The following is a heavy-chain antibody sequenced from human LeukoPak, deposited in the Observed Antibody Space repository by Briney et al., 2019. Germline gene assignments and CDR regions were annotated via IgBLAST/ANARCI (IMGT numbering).Heavy chain of an antibody. J-gene: IGHJ4*02. D-gene: IGHD6-13*01. CDR1: GFTFDDYA. CDR3: ATVYSSSWYYFDY. CDR2: ISWNSGSI. Sequence: PGRSLRLSCAASGFTFDDYAMHWVRQAPGKGLEWVSGISWNSGSIGYADSVKGRFTISRDNSKNTLYLQMNSLRAEDTAVYYCATVYSSSWYYFDYWGQGTLVTVSS. V-gene: IGHV3-9*01.